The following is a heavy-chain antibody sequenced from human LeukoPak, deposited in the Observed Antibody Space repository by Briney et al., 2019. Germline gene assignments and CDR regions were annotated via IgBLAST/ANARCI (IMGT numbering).Heavy chain of an antibody. J-gene: IGHJ6*02. Sequence: SETLSLTCTVSGASIRSYYWTWIRQPPGKGLEWIGYVYYSERTNYNPSLKSRVTISVDTSKNLFSLNLSPVTAADTAVYYCARLGRRAGYPPKYYYGMDVWGQGTTVTVSS. V-gene: IGHV4-59*08. CDR2: VYYSERT. CDR3: ARLGRRAGYPPKYYYGMDV. CDR1: GASIRSYY. D-gene: IGHD5-24*01.